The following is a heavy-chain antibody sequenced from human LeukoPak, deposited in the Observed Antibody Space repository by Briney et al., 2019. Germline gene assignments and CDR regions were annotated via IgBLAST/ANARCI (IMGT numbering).Heavy chain of an antibody. D-gene: IGHD3-9*01. J-gene: IGHJ4*02. CDR3: ARHGVDLLRYFDWLLYAFDY. CDR1: GFTFNNYI. Sequence: PGGSLRLSSAASGFTFNNYIMNWVRQAPGKGLEWVSSISSSSSYIYYADSVKGRFTISRDNAKNSLYLQMNSLRAEDTAVYYCARHGVDLLRYFDWLLYAFDYWGQGTLVTVSS. V-gene: IGHV3-21*01. CDR2: ISSSSSYI.